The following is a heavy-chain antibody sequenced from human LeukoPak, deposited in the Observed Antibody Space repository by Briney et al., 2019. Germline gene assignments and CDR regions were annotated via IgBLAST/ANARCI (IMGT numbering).Heavy chain of an antibody. CDR2: ISSSSSYI. CDR1: GFTVSSNY. J-gene: IGHJ3*02. CDR3: ARDRGYSSSLDAFDI. V-gene: IGHV3-21*01. Sequence: GGSLRLSCAASGFTVSSNYMSWVRQAPGKGLEWVSSISSSSSYIYYADSVKGRFTISRDNAKNSLYLQMNSLRAEDTAVYYCARDRGYSSSLDAFDIWGQGTMVTVSS. D-gene: IGHD6-13*01.